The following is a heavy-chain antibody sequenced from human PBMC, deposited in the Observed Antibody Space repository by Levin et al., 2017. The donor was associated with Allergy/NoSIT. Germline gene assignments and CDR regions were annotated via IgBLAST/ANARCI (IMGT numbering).Heavy chain of an antibody. J-gene: IGHJ4*02. Sequence: ASVKVSCKASGYTFTSYGISWVRQAPGQGLEWMGWISAYNGNTNYAQKLQGRVTMTTDTSTSTAYMELRSLRSDDTAVYYCARDYDILTGYYPLMDYWGQGTLVTVSS. CDR2: ISAYNGNT. V-gene: IGHV1-18*01. CDR1: GYTFTSYG. D-gene: IGHD3-9*01. CDR3: ARDYDILTGYYPLMDY.